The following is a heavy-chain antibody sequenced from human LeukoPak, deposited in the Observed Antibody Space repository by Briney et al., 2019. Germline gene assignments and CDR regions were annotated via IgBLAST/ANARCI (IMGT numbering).Heavy chain of an antibody. D-gene: IGHD6-19*01. CDR2: IYSGGST. Sequence: PGGSPRLSCVVSGFTVSTNYMSWVRQAPGKGLERVSLIYSGGSTYYADSVKGRFIISRDNSKNTLYLQMNSLRAEDTAVYYCARVGQWLSYYFDYWGQGTLVTVSS. J-gene: IGHJ4*02. CDR1: GFTVSTNY. V-gene: IGHV3-66*01. CDR3: ARVGQWLSYYFDY.